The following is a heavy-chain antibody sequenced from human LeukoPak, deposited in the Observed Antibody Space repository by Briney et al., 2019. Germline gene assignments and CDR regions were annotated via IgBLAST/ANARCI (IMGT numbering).Heavy chain of an antibody. V-gene: IGHV4-59*02. CDR1: GDSVTSYY. D-gene: IGHD6-13*01. Sequence: SETLSLTCTVSGDSVTSYYWSWIRQPPGKGLEWIGYIYYSGSTNYNPSLKSRVTISVDTSKNQFSLKLSSVTAADTAVYYCARDFQIAAAGTGAFDIWGQGTMVTVSS. J-gene: IGHJ3*02. CDR3: ARDFQIAAAGTGAFDI. CDR2: IYYSGST.